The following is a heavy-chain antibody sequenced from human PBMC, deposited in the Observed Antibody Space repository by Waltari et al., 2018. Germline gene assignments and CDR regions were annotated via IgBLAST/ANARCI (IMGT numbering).Heavy chain of an antibody. V-gene: IGHV4-39*01. J-gene: IGHJ5*02. CDR3: ARHWKRNGYRFDP. CDR1: GDSISSSRYY. D-gene: IGHD5-12*01. CDR2: IYYSGSI. Sequence: QPQLQESGPGLVKPSETLSLTCSVSGDSISSSRYYWGWIRQSPGKGLEWIGSIYYSGSIYYNPTLQSRFTISGDTSKNQFSLNLSSVTAADTAIYYCARHWKRNGYRFDPWGQGTRVNVSS.